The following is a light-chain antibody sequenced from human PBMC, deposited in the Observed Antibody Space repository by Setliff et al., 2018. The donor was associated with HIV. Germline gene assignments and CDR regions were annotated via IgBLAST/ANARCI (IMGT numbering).Light chain of an antibody. V-gene: IGLV2-14*01. J-gene: IGLJ1*01. CDR2: EVS. CDR1: SSDVGGYNY. Sequence: QSALTQPASVSGCPGQSITISCTGTSSDVGGYNYVSWYQQHPGKAPKLMIYEVSNRPSGVSNRFSGSKSGNTASLTISGLQAEDEADYYCSSYTSSSTYVFGSGTKVTVL. CDR3: SSYTSSSTYV.